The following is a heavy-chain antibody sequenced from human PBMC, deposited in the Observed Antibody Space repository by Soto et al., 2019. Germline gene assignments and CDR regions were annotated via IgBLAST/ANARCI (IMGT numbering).Heavy chain of an antibody. J-gene: IGHJ4*02. D-gene: IGHD3-10*01. V-gene: IGHV1-2*02. CDR2: INPNGGGT. Sequence: ASVKVSCKASGYTFTAYYIHWVRQAPGQGLEWMGWINPNGGGTKYAQKFQGRVTMTRDTSINTAYMELTRLTSDDTAVYYCARAVHAMIQGVRFRVDQWGQGTLVTVSS. CDR1: GYTFTAYY. CDR3: ARAVHAMIQGVRFRVDQ.